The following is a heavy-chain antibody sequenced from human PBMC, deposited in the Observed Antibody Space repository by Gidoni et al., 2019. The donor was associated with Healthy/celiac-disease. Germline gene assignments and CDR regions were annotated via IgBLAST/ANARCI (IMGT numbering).Heavy chain of an antibody. D-gene: IGHD6-13*01. CDR2: IKSKTDGGTT. J-gene: IGHJ6*02. V-gene: IGHV3-15*01. Sequence: EVQLVESGGGLVQPGGSLSLSCAASGFTFSNAWMSWVRQAPGKGLEWVGRIKSKTDGGTTDYAAPVKGRFTISRDDSKNTLYLQMNSLKTEDTAVYYCTTDKGRIASEGYYYGMDVWGQGTTVTVSS. CDR1: GFTFSNAW. CDR3: TTDKGRIASEGYYYGMDV.